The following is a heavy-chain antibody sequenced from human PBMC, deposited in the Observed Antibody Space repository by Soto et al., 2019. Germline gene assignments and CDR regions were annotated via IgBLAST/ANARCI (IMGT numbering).Heavy chain of an antibody. CDR1: GGTFSSYA. J-gene: IGHJ4*02. CDR3: ASRRSVYYDSSGYYFEY. V-gene: IGHV1-69*06. D-gene: IGHD3-22*01. CDR2: IIPIFGTA. Sequence: ASVKVSCKASGGTFSSYAISWVRQAPGQGLEWMGGIIPIFGTANYAQKFQGRVTITADKSTSTAYMELSSLRSEDTAVYYCASRRSVYYDSSGYYFEYWGKGTLVTVSS.